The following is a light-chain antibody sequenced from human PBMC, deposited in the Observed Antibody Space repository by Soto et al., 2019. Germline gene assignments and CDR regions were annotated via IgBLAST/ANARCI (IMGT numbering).Light chain of an antibody. V-gene: IGKV3-11*01. J-gene: IGKJ2*01. CDR3: QQRSNWLYT. CDR1: QSVSSY. CDR2: DAS. Sequence: EIVLTQSPATLSLSPGERATLSCRASQSVSSYLAWYQQKPGQAPRLLIYDASNRATSSPARFSGSGSGTDFTLSISSLAPDDCAVYYCQQRSNWLYTFGQGTKLEI.